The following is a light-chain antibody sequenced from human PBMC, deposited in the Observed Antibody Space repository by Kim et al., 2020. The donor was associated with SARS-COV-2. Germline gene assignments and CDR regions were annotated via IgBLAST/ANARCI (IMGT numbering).Light chain of an antibody. CDR1: QSVAVN. CDR3: QQHENWPPYT. V-gene: IGKV3-15*01. J-gene: IGKJ2*01. Sequence: ETVVTQSPATLSVSPGDVATLSCRTSQSVAVNIAWYQQKPGQAPRLLIYRASTRANGVPDRFIGHGDGIEFTLIISALQPEDSALYHCQQHENWPPYTFGQGTKLEI. CDR2: RAS.